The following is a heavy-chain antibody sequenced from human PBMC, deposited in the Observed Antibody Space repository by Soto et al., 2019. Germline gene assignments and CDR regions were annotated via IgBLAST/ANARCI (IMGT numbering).Heavy chain of an antibody. D-gene: IGHD3-3*01. J-gene: IGHJ4*02. V-gene: IGHV4-31*03. Sequence: QVQLQESGPGLVKPSQTLSLTCTVSGGSISSGGYYWSWIRQHPGKGLEWIGYIYYSGSTYYNPSLKRRVTISVDRSKHQFSLKLSSVSAADTAVYYCARGPHCDFWSGYYPVTNTPYYFDYWGQGTLVTVSS. CDR2: IYYSGST. CDR1: GGSISSGGYY. CDR3: ARGPHCDFWSGYYPVTNTPYYFDY.